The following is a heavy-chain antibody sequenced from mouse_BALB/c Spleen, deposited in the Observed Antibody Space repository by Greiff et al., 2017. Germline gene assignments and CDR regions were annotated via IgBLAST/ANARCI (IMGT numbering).Heavy chain of an antibody. CDR3: VRYGTYFDY. J-gene: IGHJ2*01. CDR1: GFSLTSYD. Sequence: VKLVESGPGLVAPSQSLSITCTVSGFSLTSYDISWIRQPPGKGLEWLGVIWTGGGTNYNSAFMSRLSISKDNSKSQVVLKMNSLQTDDTAIYYCVRYGTYFDYWGQGTTLTVSS. CDR2: IWTGGGT. V-gene: IGHV2-9-2*01. D-gene: IGHD2-10*02.